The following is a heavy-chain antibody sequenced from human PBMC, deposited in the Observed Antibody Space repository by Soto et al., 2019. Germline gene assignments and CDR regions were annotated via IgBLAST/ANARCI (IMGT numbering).Heavy chain of an antibody. CDR2: IYYSGIT. Sequence: QVQLQESGPGLVKPSQTLSLTCTVSGGSISSGGYYWSWIRQHPGKGLEWIGYIYYSGITYYNPSLKSRVTISVDTSKNQFSLKLSSVTAADTAVYYCARRSIAAAGWWFDPWGQGTLVTVSS. CDR3: ARRSIAAAGWWFDP. CDR1: GGSISSGGYY. J-gene: IGHJ5*02. V-gene: IGHV4-31*03. D-gene: IGHD6-13*01.